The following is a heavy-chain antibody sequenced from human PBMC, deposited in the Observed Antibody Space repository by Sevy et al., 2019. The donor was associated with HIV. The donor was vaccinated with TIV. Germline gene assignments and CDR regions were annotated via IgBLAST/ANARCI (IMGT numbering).Heavy chain of an antibody. J-gene: IGHJ4*02. CDR1: GGSISSSGYS. CDR3: ARAANYYDTSGYSIKTFDY. V-gene: IGHV4-30-2*01. CDR2: IYHSGST. D-gene: IGHD3-22*01. Sequence: SETLSLTCAVSGGSISSSGYSWSWIRQPPGKGLDWIGYIYHSGSTYYNPSLKSRVTISVDRSKNQFSLKLSSVTAADSAGYYCARAANYYDTSGYSIKTFDYWGQGTLVTVSS.